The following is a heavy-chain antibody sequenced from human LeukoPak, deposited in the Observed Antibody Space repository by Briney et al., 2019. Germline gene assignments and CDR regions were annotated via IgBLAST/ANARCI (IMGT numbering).Heavy chain of an antibody. Sequence: GGSLRLSCAASGFTFSSYSMNWVRQAPGKGLEWVSSISSSSSYIYYADSVKGRFTIFRDNAKNSLYLQMNSLRAEDTAVYYCARYLAGATTPFDYWGQRTLVTVSS. CDR2: ISSSSSYI. D-gene: IGHD1-26*01. CDR1: GFTFSSYS. V-gene: IGHV3-21*01. CDR3: ARYLAGATTPFDY. J-gene: IGHJ4*02.